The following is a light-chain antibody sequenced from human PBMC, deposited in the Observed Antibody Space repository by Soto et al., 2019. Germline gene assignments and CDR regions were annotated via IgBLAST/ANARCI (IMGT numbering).Light chain of an antibody. Sequence: EIVLTQSPGTLSLSPGERATLSCRASQSVSSSYLAWYQQKPGQAPSLLIYGASSRATGIPDRFSGSGSGTDFTLTISRLAPEDFAVYYCQQDGSSTPITFGQGTRLESK. CDR3: QQDGSSTPIT. V-gene: IGKV3-20*01. CDR1: QSVSSSY. CDR2: GAS. J-gene: IGKJ5*01.